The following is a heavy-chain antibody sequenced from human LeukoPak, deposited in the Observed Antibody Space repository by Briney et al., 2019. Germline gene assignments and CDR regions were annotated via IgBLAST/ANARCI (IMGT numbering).Heavy chain of an antibody. J-gene: IGHJ3*02. CDR3: AKKGDYYDSSGYYYGAFDI. D-gene: IGHD3-22*01. V-gene: IGHV3-9*01. CDR2: ISWNSGSI. CDR1: GFTFDDYA. Sequence: GGSLRLSCAASGFTFDDYAMHWVRQAPGKGLEWVSGISWNSGSIGYADSVKGRFTISRDNAKNSLYLQMSSLRAEDTALYYCAKKGDYYDSSGYYYGAFDIWGQGTMVTVSS.